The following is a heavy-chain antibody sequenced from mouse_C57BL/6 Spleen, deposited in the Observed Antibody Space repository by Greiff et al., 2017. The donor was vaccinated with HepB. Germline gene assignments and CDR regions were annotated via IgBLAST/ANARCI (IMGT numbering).Heavy chain of an antibody. D-gene: IGHD1-1*01. CDR1: GYTFTDYY. J-gene: IGHJ2*01. Sequence: EVQLQQSGPVLVKPGASVKMSCKASGYTFTDYYMNWVKQSHGKSLEWIGVINPYNGGTSYNQKFKGKATLTVDKSSSTAYMELNSLTSEDSAVYYCARENGSSPYYFDYWGQGTTLTVSS. V-gene: IGHV1-19*01. CDR3: ARENGSSPYYFDY. CDR2: INPYNGGT.